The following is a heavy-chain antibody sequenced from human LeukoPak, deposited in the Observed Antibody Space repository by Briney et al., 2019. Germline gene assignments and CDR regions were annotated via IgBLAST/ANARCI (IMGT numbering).Heavy chain of an antibody. CDR3: ARVTTGSTTLDS. J-gene: IGHJ5*01. D-gene: IGHD1-1*01. CDR1: GASISSSIHY. Sequence: SETVSLTCAVSGASISSSIHYWGWVRQPPGKGLEWIGSVYYSGGTYYNPSLESRLTISVDTSNNRFSLKLKSVTAADTAVFYCARVTTGSTTLDSWGQGILVTVSS. CDR2: VYYSGGT. V-gene: IGHV4-39*02.